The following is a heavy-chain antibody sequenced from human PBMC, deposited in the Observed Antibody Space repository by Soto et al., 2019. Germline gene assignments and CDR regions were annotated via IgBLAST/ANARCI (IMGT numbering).Heavy chain of an antibody. CDR2: VHYSWGS. CDR1: GGSISSYH. Sequence: ASETLSLTCTVSGGSISSYHWSWIRQTPGKGLEWIGYVHYSWGSNYNPSLKSRVAISLDTSKSQFSLKLTSVTATDTAVYYCARLGHFDSTGYDAFDIWSQGTMVTVSS. J-gene: IGHJ3*02. CDR3: ARLGHFDSTGYDAFDI. V-gene: IGHV4-59*08. D-gene: IGHD3-22*01.